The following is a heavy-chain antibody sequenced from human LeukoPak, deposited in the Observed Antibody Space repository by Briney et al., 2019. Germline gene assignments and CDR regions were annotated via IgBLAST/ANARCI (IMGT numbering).Heavy chain of an antibody. CDR2: INHSGST. CDR3: ARGCGSSWSHRYNWFDP. CDR1: GGSFSGYY. Sequence: SETLSLTCAVYGGSFSGYYWSWIRQPPGKGLEWIGEINHSGSTNYNPSLKSRVTISVDTSKNQFSLKLSSVTAADTAVYYCARGCGSSWSHRYNWFDPWGQGTLVTVSS. J-gene: IGHJ5*02. D-gene: IGHD6-13*01. V-gene: IGHV4-34*01.